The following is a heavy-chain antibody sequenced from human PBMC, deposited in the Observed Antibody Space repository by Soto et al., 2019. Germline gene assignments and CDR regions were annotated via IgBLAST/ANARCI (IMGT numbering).Heavy chain of an antibody. V-gene: IGHV4-34*01. Sequence: SETLSLTCAVYGGSFSGYYWSWIRQPPGKGLEWIGEINHSGSTNYNPSLKSRVTISVDTSKNQFSMKLSSVTAADTAVYYCARGLSRSKYYYDSSGYYFGWFDPWGQGTLVTVPQ. D-gene: IGHD3-22*01. CDR1: GGSFSGYY. CDR2: INHSGST. J-gene: IGHJ5*02. CDR3: ARGLSRSKYYYDSSGYYFGWFDP.